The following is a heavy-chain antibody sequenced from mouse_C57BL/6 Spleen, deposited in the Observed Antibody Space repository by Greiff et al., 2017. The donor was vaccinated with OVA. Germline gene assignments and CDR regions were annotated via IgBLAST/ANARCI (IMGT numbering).Heavy chain of an antibody. CDR2: IYPGNGDT. J-gene: IGHJ4*01. D-gene: IGHD2-2*01. V-gene: IGHV1-12*01. CDR1: GYTFTSYN. CDR3: ARGNYGYDGYAMDY. Sequence: LQESGAELVRPGASVKMSCKASGYTFTSYNMHWVKQTPRQGLEWIGAIYPGNGDTSYNQKFKGKATLTVDKSSSTAYMQLSSLTSEDSAVYFCARGNYGYDGYAMDYWGQGTSVTVSS.